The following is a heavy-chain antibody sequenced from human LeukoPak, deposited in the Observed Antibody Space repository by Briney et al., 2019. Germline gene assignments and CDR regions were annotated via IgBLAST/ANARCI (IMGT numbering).Heavy chain of an antibody. Sequence: PGGSLRLSCAASGFTFISYAMSWVRQAPGKGLEWVSTVSGSGGTTYYADSVKGRFTISRDNSKNTLYLQMNSLRAEDTAVYYCAKKGYYPQYYFDHWGQGALVTVSS. D-gene: IGHD3-22*01. CDR2: VSGSGGTT. CDR3: AKKGYYPQYYFDH. CDR1: GFTFISYA. J-gene: IGHJ4*02. V-gene: IGHV3-23*01.